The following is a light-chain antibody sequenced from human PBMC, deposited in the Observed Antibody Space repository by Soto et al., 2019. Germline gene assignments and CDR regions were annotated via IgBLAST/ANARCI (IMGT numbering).Light chain of an antibody. CDR1: QRVLYTSNNRNY. CDR3: QQYYNTPWT. Sequence: DIVMTQSPASLAVSMGERATINCKSSQRVLYTSNNRNYLAWYQQKPGQPPKLLIYWASTRESGVPDRFSGSGSGTDFTITVSSLQAEDVSVYYCQQYYNTPWTFGQGTKVEIK. J-gene: IGKJ1*01. CDR2: WAS. V-gene: IGKV4-1*01.